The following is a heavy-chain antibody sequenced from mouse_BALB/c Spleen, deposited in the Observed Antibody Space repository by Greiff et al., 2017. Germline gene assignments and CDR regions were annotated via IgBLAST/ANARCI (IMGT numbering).Heavy chain of an antibody. CDR1: GYTFTSYW. Sequence: QVQLQQPGAELVKPGASVKLSCKASGYTFTSYWMHWVKQRPGQGLEWIGEINPSNGRTNYNEKFKSKATLTVDKSSSTAYMQLSSLTSDDSAVYYCARRASFYAMDYWGQGTSVTVSS. D-gene: IGHD1-2*01. CDR3: ARRASFYAMDY. V-gene: IGHV1S81*02. J-gene: IGHJ4*01. CDR2: INPSNGRT.